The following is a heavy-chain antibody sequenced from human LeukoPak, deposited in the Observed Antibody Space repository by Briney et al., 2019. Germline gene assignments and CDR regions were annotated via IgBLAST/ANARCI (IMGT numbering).Heavy chain of an antibody. CDR3: ARGGSVVTAVITNHYFDF. CDR2: ISSSGII. Sequence: PGGSLRLSCTASGFIFSDHYMNWIRQAPGKGLEWVSYISSSGIIYYADSVKGRFTISRDNAKNSLYLQMNSLRAEDTAVYYCARGGSVVTAVITNHYFDFWGQGTLVTVSS. CDR1: GFIFSDHY. D-gene: IGHD2-21*02. J-gene: IGHJ4*02. V-gene: IGHV3-11*01.